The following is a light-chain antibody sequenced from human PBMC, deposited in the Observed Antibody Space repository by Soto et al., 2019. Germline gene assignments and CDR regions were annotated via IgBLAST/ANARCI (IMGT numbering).Light chain of an antibody. Sequence: DIQMTQSPSTLSASVGDRVTITCRASRSISNYLAWYQQKPGKAPKLLIYKASTLETGVPSRFSGSGSGTEFTLTISSLQPDDFATYCCQQYDSTPLTFGEGTKVEIK. CDR2: KAS. V-gene: IGKV1-5*03. J-gene: IGKJ4*01. CDR3: QQYDSTPLT. CDR1: RSISNY.